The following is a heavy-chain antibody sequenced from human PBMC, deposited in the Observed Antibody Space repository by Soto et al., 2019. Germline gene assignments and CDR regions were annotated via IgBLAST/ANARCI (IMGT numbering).Heavy chain of an antibody. CDR2: IGTAGDT. Sequence: PGGSLRLSCAASGFTFSSYDMHWVRQATGKGLEWVSAIGTAGDTYYPGSVKGRFTISRENAKNSLYLQMNSLRAGDTAVYYCARRANLDYYYYGMDVWGQGTTVTVYS. CDR1: GFTFSSYD. V-gene: IGHV3-13*01. J-gene: IGHJ6*02. CDR3: ARRANLDYYYYGMDV. D-gene: IGHD5-12*01.